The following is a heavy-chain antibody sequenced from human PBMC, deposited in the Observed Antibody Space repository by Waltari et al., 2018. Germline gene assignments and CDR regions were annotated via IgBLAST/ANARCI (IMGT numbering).Heavy chain of an antibody. J-gene: IGHJ4*02. CDR3: ARGGLERLRY. Sequence: QVQLQESGPGLVKPSETLSLTCTVSGGSTGSSSWTWTRQPPGKGLEWIGYIYYSGSTNYNPALKSRVTISVDTSKNQFSLKLSSVTAADTAVYYCARGGLERLRYWGQGTLVTVSS. D-gene: IGHD1-1*01. CDR2: IYYSGST. CDR1: GGSTGSSS. V-gene: IGHV4-59*01.